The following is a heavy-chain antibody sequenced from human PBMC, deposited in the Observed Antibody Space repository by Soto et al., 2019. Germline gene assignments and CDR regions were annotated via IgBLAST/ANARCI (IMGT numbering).Heavy chain of an antibody. CDR1: GYTFTSSP. CDR2: INAGNGNT. J-gene: IGHJ4*02. Sequence: ASVKVSCKASGYTFTSSPMHWVSQAPGQRLEWMGWINAGNGNTKYSQKFQGRVTITRDTSASTAYMELSSLRSEDTAVYYCARGSGYYYWDDYWGQGTLVTVSS. V-gene: IGHV1-3*01. D-gene: IGHD3-22*01. CDR3: ARGSGYYYWDDY.